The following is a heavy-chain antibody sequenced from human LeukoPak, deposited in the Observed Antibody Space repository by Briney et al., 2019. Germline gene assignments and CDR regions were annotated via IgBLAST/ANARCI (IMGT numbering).Heavy chain of an antibody. CDR2: IIPIFGTA. CDR3: ARSSSRGDGYYYGMDV. J-gene: IGHJ6*02. D-gene: IGHD5-24*01. CDR1: GGTFSSYA. Sequence: ASVKVSCKASGGTFSSYAISWVRQAPGQGLEWMGGIIPIFGTANYAQKFQGRVTITADESTSTAYMEPSSLRSEDTAVYYCARSSSRGDGYYYGMDVWGQGTTVTVSS. V-gene: IGHV1-69*13.